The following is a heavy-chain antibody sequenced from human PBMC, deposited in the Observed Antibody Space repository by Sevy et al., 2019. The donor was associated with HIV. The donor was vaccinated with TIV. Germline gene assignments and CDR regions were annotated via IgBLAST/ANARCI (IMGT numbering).Heavy chain of an antibody. Sequence: GGSLRLSCAASGFRFSSYEMDWVRQAPGKGLEWVASISNSGTNIYYSDSVRGRFTISRDTAKNSLYLQMNSLRAEDTAVYYCARDLPPSATTVAHFDCWGQGTLVTVSS. CDR3: ARDLPPSATTVAHFDC. V-gene: IGHV3-48*03. D-gene: IGHD4-17*01. CDR2: ISNSGTNI. CDR1: GFRFSSYE. J-gene: IGHJ4*02.